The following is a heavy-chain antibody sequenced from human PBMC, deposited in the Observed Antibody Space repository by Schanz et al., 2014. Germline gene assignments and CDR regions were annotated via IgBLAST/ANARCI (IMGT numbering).Heavy chain of an antibody. D-gene: IGHD3-3*01. CDR1: GFTFSIYG. CDR2: MIGSGSSV. V-gene: IGHV3-23*01. Sequence: EVQLLESGGGLVQPGGSLRLSCAASGFTFSIYGMSWVRQAPGKGLEWVSRMIGSGSSVFYADPVKGRFTISRDNSKNTLYLQMNSLRADDTAVYYCARDLLVSHYDFWSGNDYWGQGTLVTVSS. CDR3: ARDLLVSHYDFWSGNDY. J-gene: IGHJ4*02.